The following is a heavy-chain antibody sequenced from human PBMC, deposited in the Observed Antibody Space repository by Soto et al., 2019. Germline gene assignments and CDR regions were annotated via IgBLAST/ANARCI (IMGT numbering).Heavy chain of an antibody. D-gene: IGHD3-16*01. CDR1: GVTFNRRD. CDR3: ATSEGGDGYSFDY. Sequence: SVKVSCKASGVTFNRRDMRWVRQAPGQGLEWMGGIIPMFGTPHYAEKFQDRVTITADESTGTAYLELSSLTSEDTDVYYCATSEGGDGYSFDYWGPGTLVTVSS. J-gene: IGHJ4*02. V-gene: IGHV1-69*13. CDR2: IIPMFGTP.